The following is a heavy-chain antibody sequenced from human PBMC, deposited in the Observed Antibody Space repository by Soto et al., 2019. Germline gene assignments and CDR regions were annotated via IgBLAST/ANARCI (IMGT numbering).Heavy chain of an antibody. CDR2: ISSSSSYI. Sequence: PGGSLTLSCAVSGLTFSSYSMNWVRQAPGKGLEWVSSISSSSSYIYYADSVKGRFTNPRDNAKNSLYLQMNSLRAHETAGYYCARDLFHPFPGMDVWGQGTTVTVSS. D-gene: IGHD3-10*01. J-gene: IGHJ6*02. V-gene: IGHV3-21*01. CDR1: GLTFSSYS. CDR3: ARDLFHPFPGMDV.